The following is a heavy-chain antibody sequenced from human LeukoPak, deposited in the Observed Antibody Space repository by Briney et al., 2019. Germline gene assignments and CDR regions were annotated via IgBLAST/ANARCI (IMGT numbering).Heavy chain of an antibody. D-gene: IGHD3-10*01. CDR1: GYTFTGYY. J-gene: IGHJ4*02. CDR2: FDPEDGET. CDR3: ATIARGVFDY. Sequence: ASVKVSCKASGYTFTGYYMHWVRQAPGQGLEWMGGFDPEDGETIYAQKFQGRVTMTEDTSTDTAYMELSSLRSEDTAVYYCATIARGVFDYWGQGTLVTVSS. V-gene: IGHV1-24*01.